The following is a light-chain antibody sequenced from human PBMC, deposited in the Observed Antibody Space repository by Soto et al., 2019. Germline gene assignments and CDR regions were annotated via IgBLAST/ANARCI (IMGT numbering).Light chain of an antibody. CDR2: RAS. J-gene: IGKJ1*01. CDR3: LQDHNLWP. Sequence: EIVMTQSPATMSVSPGERATLSCRSIQNISSNVAWYQQRPGQAPRLLIYRASTTAPGIPARFSGSGSGTEFTLTISSLQSEDFTVHSCLQDHNLWPFGQGTKVDIK. CDR1: QNISSN. V-gene: IGKV3-15*01.